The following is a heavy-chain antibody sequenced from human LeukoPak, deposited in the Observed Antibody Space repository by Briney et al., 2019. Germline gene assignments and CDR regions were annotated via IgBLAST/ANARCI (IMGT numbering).Heavy chain of an antibody. Sequence: SETLSLTCTVSGYSISSGYYWGWIRQPPGKGLEWIGSMYHSGHSSYNPSLKSRVTISLDTSKNQFSLKLSSVTAADTAVYYCAKISDDFWSGYSYLSFDIWGQGTMVTVSS. D-gene: IGHD3-3*01. J-gene: IGHJ3*02. V-gene: IGHV4-38-2*02. CDR3: AKISDDFWSGYSYLSFDI. CDR1: GYSISSGYY. CDR2: MYHSGHS.